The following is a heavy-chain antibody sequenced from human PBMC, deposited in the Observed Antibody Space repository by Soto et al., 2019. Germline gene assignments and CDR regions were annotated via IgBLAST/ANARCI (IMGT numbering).Heavy chain of an antibody. CDR3: AKPYDSSGYYYYFDY. V-gene: IGHV3-23*01. D-gene: IGHD3-22*01. J-gene: IGHJ4*02. CDR2: ISGSGGST. Sequence: PGGSLRLSCAASGFTFSSYAMIWVRQAPGKGLEWVSAISGSGGSTYYADSVKGRFTISRDNSKNTLYLQMNSLRAEDTAVYYCAKPYDSSGYYYYFDYWGQGTLVTVSS. CDR1: GFTFSSYA.